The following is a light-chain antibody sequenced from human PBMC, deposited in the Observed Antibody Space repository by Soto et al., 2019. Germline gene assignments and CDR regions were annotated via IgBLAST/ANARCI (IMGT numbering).Light chain of an antibody. V-gene: IGLV1-40*01. CDR3: QSYDNSHDWDVI. CDR2: DSD. CDR1: SSNIGAGYA. J-gene: IGLJ2*01. Sequence: QSVLTQPPSVCGAPGQRVTISCTGSSSNIGAGYAVHWYQQRPGTAPKLLISDSDNRPSGVPDRFSGSKSGTSASLAITGLQAEDEADYYCQSYDNSHDWDVIFGGGTKLTVL.